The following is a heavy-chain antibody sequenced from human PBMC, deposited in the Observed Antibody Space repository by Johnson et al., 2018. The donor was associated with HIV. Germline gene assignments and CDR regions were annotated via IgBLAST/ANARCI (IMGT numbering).Heavy chain of an antibody. CDR2: INWNGDST. J-gene: IGHJ3*02. D-gene: IGHD6-13*01. CDR1: GFTFDDYG. Sequence: VQLVESGGGVVRPGGSLRLSCAASGFTFDDYGMSWVRQVPGKGLEWVSGINWNGDSTAYADFVNGRFTISRDNAKNTLYLQMNSLRAEDTAVYYCAKAFVGYSSPPDAFDIWGQGTMVTVSS. V-gene: IGHV3-20*04. CDR3: AKAFVGYSSPPDAFDI.